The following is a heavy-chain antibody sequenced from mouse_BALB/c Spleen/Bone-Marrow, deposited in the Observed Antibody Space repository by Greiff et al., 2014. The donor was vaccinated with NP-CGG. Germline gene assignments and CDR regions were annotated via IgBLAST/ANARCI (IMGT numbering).Heavy chain of an antibody. D-gene: IGHD2-1*01. CDR1: GFSLTNFG. CDR3: AREGNLAY. V-gene: IGHV2-9*02. CDR2: IWAGGST. Sequence: QVQLKESGPGLVAPSQSLSITCTVSGFSLTNFGVHWVRQPPGKGLEWLGIIWAGGSTNYNSALMSRQSISKDNSKSQVFLKMNSLQTDDTAMYYCAREGNLAYWGQGTLVTVSA. J-gene: IGHJ3*01.